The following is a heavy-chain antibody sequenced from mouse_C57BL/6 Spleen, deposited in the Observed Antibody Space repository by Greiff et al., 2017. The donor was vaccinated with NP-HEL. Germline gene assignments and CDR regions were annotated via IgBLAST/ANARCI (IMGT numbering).Heavy chain of an antibody. J-gene: IGHJ3*01. CDR1: GYTFTSYW. Sequence: VQLQQSGAELVMPGASVKLSCKASGYTFTSYWMHWVKQRPGQGLEWIGEIDPSDSYTNYNQKFKGKSTLTVDKSSSTAYMQLSSLTSEDSAVYYCARSLLRDAYWGQGTLVTVSA. CDR3: ARSLLRDAY. CDR2: IDPSDSYT. D-gene: IGHD2-10*01. V-gene: IGHV1-69*01.